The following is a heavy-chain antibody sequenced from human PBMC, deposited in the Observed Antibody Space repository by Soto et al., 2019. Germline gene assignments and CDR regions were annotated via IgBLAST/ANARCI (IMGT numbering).Heavy chain of an antibody. CDR2: ISYDGSNK. CDR3: AKNTKVVRGVDTYYYYGMDV. CDR1: GFTFSSYG. J-gene: IGHJ6*02. D-gene: IGHD3-10*01. Sequence: QVQLVGSGGGVAQPGRSLRLSCAASGFTFSSYGMHWVREAPGKGLEWVAVISYDGSNKYYADSVKGRFTISRENSKNTLYLEMNSLRAEDTVVYYCAKNTKVVRGVDTYYYYGMDVWGQGTTVTFSS. V-gene: IGHV3-30*18.